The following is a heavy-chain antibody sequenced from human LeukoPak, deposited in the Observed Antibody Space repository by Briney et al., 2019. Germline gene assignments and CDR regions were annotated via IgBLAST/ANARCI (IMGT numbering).Heavy chain of an antibody. V-gene: IGHV1-58*01. CDR1: GFTFTSSA. J-gene: IGHJ4*02. CDR2: IVVGSGNT. CDR3: AADRTNYDSSGYYVDY. Sequence: ASVKVPCKASGFTFTSSAVQWVRQARGQRLEWIGWIVVGSGNTSYAQKFQGRVTITRDMSTSTAYMELSSLRSEDTAVYYCAADRTNYDSSGYYVDYWGQGTLVTVSS. D-gene: IGHD3-22*01.